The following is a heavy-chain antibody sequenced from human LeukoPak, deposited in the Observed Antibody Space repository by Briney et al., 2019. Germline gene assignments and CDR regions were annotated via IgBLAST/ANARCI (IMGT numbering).Heavy chain of an antibody. Sequence: PGGSLRLSCAASGFTFSSYEMNWVRQAPGKGLEWVSYISSSGSTTYYADSVKGRFTISRDNAKNSLYLQMNSLRAEDTAVYYCARDNGYCSSTSCSGYYYGMDVWGKGTTVTVSS. J-gene: IGHJ6*04. CDR3: ARDNGYCSSTSCSGYYYGMDV. D-gene: IGHD2-2*03. CDR1: GFTFSSYE. V-gene: IGHV3-48*03. CDR2: ISSSGSTT.